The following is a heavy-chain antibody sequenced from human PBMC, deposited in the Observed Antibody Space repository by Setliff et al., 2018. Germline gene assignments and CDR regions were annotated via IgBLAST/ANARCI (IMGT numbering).Heavy chain of an antibody. CDR2: INPSGGST. CDR3: AREGYCSGGSSHRCVYYGMDV. D-gene: IGHD2-15*01. J-gene: IGHJ6*02. CDR1: GCTFTSYA. Sequence: ASVKVSCKASGCTFTSYAMHWVRQAPGQRLEWMGIINPSGGSTSYAQKFQGRVTMTRDTSTSTVYMELSSLRSEDTAVYYCAREGYCSGGSSHRCVYYGMDVWGQGTTVTVSS. V-gene: IGHV1-46*01.